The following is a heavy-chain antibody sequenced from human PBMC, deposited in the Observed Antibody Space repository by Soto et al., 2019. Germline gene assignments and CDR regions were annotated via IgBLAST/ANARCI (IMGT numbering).Heavy chain of an antibody. J-gene: IGHJ5*02. CDR2: ISSSSSYI. CDR1: GFTFSSYS. CDR3: ARDTYDIVLMVSSQNWFDP. Sequence: GGSLRLSCAASGFTFSSYSMNWVRQAPGKGLEWVSSISSSSSYIYYADSVKGRFTISRDKAKNSLYLQMNSLRAEDTAVYYCARDTYDIVLMVSSQNWFDPWGQGTLVTVSS. D-gene: IGHD2-8*01. V-gene: IGHV3-21*01.